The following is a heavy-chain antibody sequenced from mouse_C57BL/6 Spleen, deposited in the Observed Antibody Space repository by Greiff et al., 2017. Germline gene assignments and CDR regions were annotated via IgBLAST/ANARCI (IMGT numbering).Heavy chain of an antibody. CDR3: ARGSYDYAMDY. CDR1: GYTFTSYW. D-gene: IGHD1-1*01. Sequence: QVQLQQPGAELVKPGASVKLSCKASGYTFTSYWMHWVKQRPGQGLEWIGMIHPNSGSTNYNEKFKSKATLTVYKSSSTAYMQLSSLTSEDSAVYYCARGSYDYAMDYWGQGTSVTVSS. CDR2: IHPNSGST. V-gene: IGHV1-64*01. J-gene: IGHJ4*01.